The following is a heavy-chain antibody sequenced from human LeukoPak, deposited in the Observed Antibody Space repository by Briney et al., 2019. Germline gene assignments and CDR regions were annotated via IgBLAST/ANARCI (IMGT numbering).Heavy chain of an antibody. CDR3: AKGGNSEYSSSSY. D-gene: IGHD6-6*01. Sequence: SETLSLTCAVSGYSLSSGYYWGWIRQPPGKGLEWIGSIYHSGSTYYNPSLKSRVTISVDTSKNQFSLKLNSVTAADTAVYYCAKGGNSEYSSSSYWGQGTLVTVSS. J-gene: IGHJ4*02. CDR2: IYHSGST. CDR1: GYSLSSGYY. V-gene: IGHV4-38-2*01.